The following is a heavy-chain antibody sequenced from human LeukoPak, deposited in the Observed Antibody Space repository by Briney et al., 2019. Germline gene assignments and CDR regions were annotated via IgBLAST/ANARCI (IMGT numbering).Heavy chain of an antibody. CDR3: ASTRIAAAGAPAYYFDN. CDR2: IYYSGST. D-gene: IGHD6-13*01. J-gene: IGHJ4*02. Sequence: SETLSLICTVSGDCIRSRGYYWRWIRQHPGEGLEWIGYIYYSGSTYYNPSLKSRLTLSVDTSKNQFSLKVNSVTAADTAVYYCASTRIAAAGAPAYYFDNWGQGTQVTVSS. V-gene: IGHV4-31*03. CDR1: GDCIRSRGYY.